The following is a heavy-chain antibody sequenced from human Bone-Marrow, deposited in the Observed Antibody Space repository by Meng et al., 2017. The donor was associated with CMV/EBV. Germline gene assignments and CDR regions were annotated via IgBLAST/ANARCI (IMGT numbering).Heavy chain of an antibody. Sequence: GESLKISCAASGFTFNRHEMNWVRQAPGKGLEWVSYISSSDSGETTYYADSVRGRFTISRDNAKNSLYLQMNSLRAEDTAVYYCARDLRVKRGHACEIWGQGTMVTVSS. CDR3: ARDLRVKRGHACEI. J-gene: IGHJ3*02. D-gene: IGHD2-21*01. CDR1: GFTFNRHE. V-gene: IGHV3-48*03. CDR2: ISSSDSGETT.